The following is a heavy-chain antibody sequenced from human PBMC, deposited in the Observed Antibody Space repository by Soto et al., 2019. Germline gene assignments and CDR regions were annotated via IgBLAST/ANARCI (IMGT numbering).Heavy chain of an antibody. CDR2: ISRSSSFI. CDR1: GFTFSIYS. J-gene: IGHJ4*02. Sequence: EVQLVESGGGLVKPGGSLTLSCVASGFTFSIYSMNWVRQAPGKGLEWVSSISRSSSFIYYTDSVKGRFTISRDNAENSLYLQMNSLRAEDTAVYYCARDMTSGTNDSWGQGALVTVSS. V-gene: IGHV3-21*02. CDR3: ARDMTSGTNDS. D-gene: IGHD1-7*01.